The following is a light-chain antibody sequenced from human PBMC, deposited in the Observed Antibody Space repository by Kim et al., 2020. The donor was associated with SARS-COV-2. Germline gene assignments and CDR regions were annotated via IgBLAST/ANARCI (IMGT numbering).Light chain of an antibody. CDR1: QSLSSN. CDR2: RAS. V-gene: IGKV3-15*01. Sequence: EIVMTQSPATLSVSPGERATLSCRASQSLSSNLAWYQQKPGQAHRLLIYRASTRATAIPARFSGSGSGTDFTLTISSLQSEDFAVYYCHQYNDWPRTFGQGTKVDIK. CDR3: HQYNDWPRT. J-gene: IGKJ1*01.